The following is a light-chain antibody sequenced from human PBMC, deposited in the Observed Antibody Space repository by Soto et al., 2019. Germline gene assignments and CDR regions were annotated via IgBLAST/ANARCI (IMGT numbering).Light chain of an antibody. J-gene: IGKJ1*01. V-gene: IGKV1-12*01. CDR3: QQASTFPWT. CDR1: QGISSW. CDR2: DAS. Sequence: DIQMTQSPSSVAASVGDRVTITCRASQGISSWLAWYQQKPGKAPKLLIYDASNLQSGVPSRFSGSGSGTDLTLTISSLQTEDFATYYCQQASTFPWTFGQGTKVEIK.